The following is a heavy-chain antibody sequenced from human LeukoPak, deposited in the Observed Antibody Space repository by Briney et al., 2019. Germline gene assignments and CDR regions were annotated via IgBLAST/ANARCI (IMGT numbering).Heavy chain of an antibody. CDR3: ARPRRDLYSSGYYYGDYFDY. D-gene: IGHD3-22*01. J-gene: IGHJ4*02. Sequence: ASVKVSCKASGYTFTSYYMHWVRQAPGQGLEWMGIINPSGGSTSYAQKFQGRVTMTRDMSTSTVYMELSSLRSEDTAVYYCARPRRDLYSSGYYYGDYFDYWGQGTLVTVSS. CDR2: INPSGGST. V-gene: IGHV1-46*01. CDR1: GYTFTSYY.